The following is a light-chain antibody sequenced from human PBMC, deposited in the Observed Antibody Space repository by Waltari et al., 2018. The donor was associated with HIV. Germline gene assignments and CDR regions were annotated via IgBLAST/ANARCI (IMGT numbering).Light chain of an antibody. V-gene: IGKV1-NL1*01. CDR1: QRISNS. CDR2: AAS. J-gene: IGKJ2*01. CDR3: QHYYSTPYT. Sequence: DIQMTQSPSSLSASVGDRVTITCRASQRISNSLAWYQQKPGKAPKVLLYAASRLESGVPSRFSGSGSGTDYTLTISSLQPEDFATYYCQHYYSTPYTFGQGTKLEIK.